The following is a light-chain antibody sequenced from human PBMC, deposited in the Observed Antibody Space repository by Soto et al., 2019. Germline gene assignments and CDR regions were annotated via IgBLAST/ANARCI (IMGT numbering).Light chain of an antibody. CDR2: AAA. V-gene: IGKV3-20*01. CDR1: QGVNSNS. J-gene: IGKJ2*01. Sequence: EIVLTQSPGTLSLSPGERATLSCRASQGVNSNSLAWYQQKPGQAPRLLMYAAANRATGIPDRFSGSGSGKDFTLTIGGLEPEDFAVYYCQLYGRSPMYTFGQGTRLEIK. CDR3: QLYGRSPMYT.